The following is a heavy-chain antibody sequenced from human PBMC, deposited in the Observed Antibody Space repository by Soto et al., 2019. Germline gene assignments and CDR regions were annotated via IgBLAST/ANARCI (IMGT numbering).Heavy chain of an antibody. V-gene: IGHV1-58*01. CDR3: ATGRITGTTPFDY. J-gene: IGHJ4*02. D-gene: IGHD1-7*01. CDR1: GFTFTSSA. Sequence: GASVKVSCKASGFTFTSSAVQWVRQARGQRLEWIGWIVVGSGNTNYAQKFQGRVTMTEDTSTDTAYMELSSLRSEDTAVYYCATGRITGTTPFDYWGQGTLVTVSS. CDR2: IVVGSGNT.